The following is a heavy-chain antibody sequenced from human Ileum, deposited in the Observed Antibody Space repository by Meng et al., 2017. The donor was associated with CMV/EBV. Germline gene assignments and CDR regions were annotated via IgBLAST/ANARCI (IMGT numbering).Heavy chain of an antibody. CDR2: IIPILEIT. Sequence: SGGPFSNYAVSWVRQAPGQGLEWMGGIIPILEITNYAQKFQGRVSITAVQSTSTAYMELRSLTSDDTAVYYCARGGFWLGYYSWFDPWGQGTLVTVSS. CDR1: GGPFSNYA. D-gene: IGHD3-3*01. V-gene: IGHV1-69*10. J-gene: IGHJ5*02. CDR3: ARGGFWLGYYSWFDP.